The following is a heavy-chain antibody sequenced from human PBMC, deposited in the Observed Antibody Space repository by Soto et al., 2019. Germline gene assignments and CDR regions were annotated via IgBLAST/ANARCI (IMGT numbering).Heavy chain of an antibody. Sequence: SETLSLTCTVSGGSISSYYWSWIRQPPGKGLEWIGYIYYSGSTNYNPSLKSRVTISVDTSKNQFSLKLSSVTAADTAVYYCARVARCSSTSCPKGKFDYWGQGTLVTVSS. CDR1: GGSISSYY. CDR3: ARVARCSSTSCPKGKFDY. CDR2: IYYSGST. J-gene: IGHJ4*02. V-gene: IGHV4-59*01. D-gene: IGHD2-2*01.